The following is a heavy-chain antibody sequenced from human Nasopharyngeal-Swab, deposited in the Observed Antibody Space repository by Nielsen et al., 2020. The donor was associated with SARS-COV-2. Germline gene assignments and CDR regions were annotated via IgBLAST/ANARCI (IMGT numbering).Heavy chain of an antibody. J-gene: IGHJ5*02. CDR2: ISYDGSNK. D-gene: IGHD3-16*02. CDR1: GFTFSSYA. Sequence: GGSLRLSCAASGFTFSSYAMHWVRQAPGKGLEWVAVISYDGSNKYYADSVKGRFTISRDNYKNTLYLQMNSLRAEDTAVYYCARDKGYMITFGGVITWGQGTLVTVSS. V-gene: IGHV3-30-3*01. CDR3: ARDKGYMITFGGVIT.